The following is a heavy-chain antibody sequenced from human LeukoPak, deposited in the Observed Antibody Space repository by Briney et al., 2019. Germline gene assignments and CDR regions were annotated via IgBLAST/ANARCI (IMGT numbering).Heavy chain of an antibody. CDR2: ISSSGSDI. CDR1: GFIFSDYE. D-gene: IGHD4-17*01. CDR3: ARYVYGTANGMDV. V-gene: IGHV3-48*03. Sequence: PGGSLRLSCAASGFIFSDYEMNWVRQAPGKGVDWVSYISSSGSDIDYADSGKGRFTVSRDNAKNSLFLQMNSLRAEDTAVYYCARYVYGTANGMDVWGQGTTVTVSS. J-gene: IGHJ6*02.